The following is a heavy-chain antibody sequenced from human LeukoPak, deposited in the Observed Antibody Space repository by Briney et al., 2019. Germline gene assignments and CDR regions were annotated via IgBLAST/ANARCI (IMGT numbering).Heavy chain of an antibody. D-gene: IGHD3-3*01. CDR2: ISGKNGNT. CDR1: GYTFTSYD. Sequence: GASVKVSCKASGYTFTSYDINWVRQAPGQGLEWMGWISGKNGNTKYAQKFQGRVTMTTDTSTSTAHMELMSLRSDDTAVYYCARDRDYEFWIGLLGYYMDVWGKGTTVTVSS. V-gene: IGHV1-18*01. CDR3: ARDRDYEFWIGLLGYYMDV. J-gene: IGHJ6*03.